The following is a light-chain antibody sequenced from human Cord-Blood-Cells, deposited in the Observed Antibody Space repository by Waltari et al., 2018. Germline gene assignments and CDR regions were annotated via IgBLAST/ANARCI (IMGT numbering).Light chain of an antibody. V-gene: IGKV3-20*01. J-gene: IGKJ1*01. CDR3: QQYGSSPWT. CDR2: GAS. CDR1: QSVSSSY. Sequence: EIVLTQSPGTLALSPGERATLSCRASQSVSSSYLAWYQQKPGHAPRLLIYGASSRATGIPDRFSGSGSGTDFTLTISRLEPEDFAVYYCQQYGSSPWTFCQGTKVEIK.